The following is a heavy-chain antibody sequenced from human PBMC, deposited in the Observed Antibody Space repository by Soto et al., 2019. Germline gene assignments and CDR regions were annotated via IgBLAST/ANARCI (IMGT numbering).Heavy chain of an antibody. J-gene: IGHJ4*02. CDR1: GGSISSMIHY. Sequence: PSDTLSLTCTVSGGSISSMIHYWGWIRQSPGKHLEWIGSSFYRGSTHYNPSLKTRVTISVDTSKNQVSLKLYSVTAADTAVYYCATADGFGVVTPFFEYWGQGIRVTVSS. D-gene: IGHD3-3*01. V-gene: IGHV4-39*01. CDR2: SFYRGST. CDR3: ATADGFGVVTPFFEY.